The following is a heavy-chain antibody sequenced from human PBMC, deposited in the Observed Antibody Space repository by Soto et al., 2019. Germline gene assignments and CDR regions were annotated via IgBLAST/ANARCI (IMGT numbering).Heavy chain of an antibody. D-gene: IGHD2-21*01. V-gene: IGHV5-51*01. CDR3: ARASPGDFCGGDCSPFDY. J-gene: IGHJ4*02. Sequence: GESLKISCKGSGYSFTSYWIGWVRQMPGKGLEWMGIIYPGDSDTRYSPSFQGQVTISADKSISTAYLQWSSLRSEDTAVYYCARASPGDFCGGDCSPFDYWGQGTLVTVSS. CDR1: GYSFTSYW. CDR2: IYPGDSDT.